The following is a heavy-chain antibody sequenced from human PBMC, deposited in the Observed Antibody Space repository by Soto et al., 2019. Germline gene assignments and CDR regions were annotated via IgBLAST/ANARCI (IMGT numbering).Heavy chain of an antibody. CDR2: ISAYNGNT. V-gene: IGHV1-18*01. Sequence: ASVKVSCKASGYTFTSYAMRWVRQAPGQRLEWMGWISAYNGNTNYAQKLQGRVTMTTDTSTSTAYMELRSLRSDDTAVYYCARTPIDYAGSEYYFDYWGQGTLVTVSS. J-gene: IGHJ4*02. D-gene: IGHD4-17*01. CDR1: GYTFTSYA. CDR3: ARTPIDYAGSEYYFDY.